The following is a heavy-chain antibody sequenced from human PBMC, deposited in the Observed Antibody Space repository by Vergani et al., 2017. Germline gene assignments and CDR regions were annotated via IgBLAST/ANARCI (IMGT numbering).Heavy chain of an antibody. Sequence: AESGGGLVQPGGSLRLSCTVSGFTFSSNDFHWVRQTAGKGLEWVSSIGVDGDRYYSDSVKGRFTISRDNGQSYLYLDMDNLRVEDTAVYFCAKEFCGTGNCYGWNHLEVWGEGTSVTVSS. CDR3: AKEFCGTGNCYGWNHLEV. J-gene: IGHJ6*04. D-gene: IGHD1-1*01. V-gene: IGHV3-13*01. CDR2: IGVDGDR. CDR1: GFTFSSND.